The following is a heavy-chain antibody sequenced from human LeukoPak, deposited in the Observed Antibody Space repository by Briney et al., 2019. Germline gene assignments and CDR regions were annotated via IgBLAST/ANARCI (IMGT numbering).Heavy chain of an antibody. J-gene: IGHJ5*02. CDR3: ARGVGSSSSNWFDP. D-gene: IGHD6-13*01. CDR1: GDSISSQY. V-gene: IGHV4-4*07. Sequence: SETLSLTCTVSGDSISSQYWSWIRQSPGKGLEWIGRIDSSGKTNYNPSLKSRVTISIDKSKGQFSLKVNSVTAADTAVYYCARGVGSSSSNWFDPWGQGALVAVSS. CDR2: IDSSGKT.